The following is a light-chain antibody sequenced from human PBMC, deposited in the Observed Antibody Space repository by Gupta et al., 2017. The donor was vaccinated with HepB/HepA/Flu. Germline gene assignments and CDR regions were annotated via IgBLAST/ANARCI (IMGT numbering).Light chain of an antibody. CDR2: DAS. CDR3: QQYDNLRLT. V-gene: IGKV1-33*01. Sequence: DIQMTQSPCALSSSVGDRVTITCQASQDISNYLNWYQQKPGKAPKLLIYDASNWETGVPSRFSGSGSGTDFTLTISSLQPEDIATYYCQQYDNLRLTFGGGTKVEIK. CDR1: QDISNY. J-gene: IGKJ4*01.